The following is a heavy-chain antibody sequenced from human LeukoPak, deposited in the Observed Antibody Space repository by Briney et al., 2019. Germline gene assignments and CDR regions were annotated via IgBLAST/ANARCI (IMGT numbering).Heavy chain of an antibody. CDR3: TLSYGRGFNYYYGMDV. J-gene: IGHJ6*02. CDR2: IDTAGNT. Sequence: GGSLRLSCAASGFTFSSYDMHWVRQATGRGLEWVSAIDTAGNTYYPASVKGRFTISRENAKDSLYLQMDSLRAGDTAVYYCTLSYGRGFNYYYGMDVRGQGTTVTVSS. CDR1: GFTFSSYD. D-gene: IGHD5-18*01. V-gene: IGHV3-13*01.